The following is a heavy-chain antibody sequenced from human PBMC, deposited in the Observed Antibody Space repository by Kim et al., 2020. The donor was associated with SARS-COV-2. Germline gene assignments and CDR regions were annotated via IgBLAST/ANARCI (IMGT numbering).Heavy chain of an antibody. CDR2: IIPILGIA. CDR1: GGTFSSYT. Sequence: SVKVSCKASGGTFSSYTISWVRQAPGQGLEWMGRIIPILGIANYAQKFQGRVTITADKSTSTAYMELSSLRSEDTAVYYCARDCLEGRRCPDYYGSGSYYNDDPWGQGTLVTVSS. J-gene: IGHJ5*02. CDR3: ARDCLEGRRCPDYYGSGSYYNDDP. D-gene: IGHD3-10*01. V-gene: IGHV1-69*04.